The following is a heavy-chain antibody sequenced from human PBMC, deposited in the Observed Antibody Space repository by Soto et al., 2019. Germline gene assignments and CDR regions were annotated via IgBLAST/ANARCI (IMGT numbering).Heavy chain of an antibody. CDR1: GFTFSDYQ. CDR3: ARLPSANYYYFDY. J-gene: IGHJ4*02. V-gene: IGHV3-11*06. CDR2: VISSNTYT. Sequence: GGSLRLSCAASGFTFSDYQMSWIRQAPGKGLEWISYVISSNTYTNYADSVRGRFTISRDNAKNSLYLQMNSLRAEDTAVYYCARLPSANYYYFDYWGQGTLVTVSS. D-gene: IGHD1-26*01.